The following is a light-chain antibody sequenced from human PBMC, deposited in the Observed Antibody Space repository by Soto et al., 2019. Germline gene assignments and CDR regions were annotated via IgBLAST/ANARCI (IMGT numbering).Light chain of an antibody. J-gene: IGKJ1*01. CDR2: AAS. V-gene: IGKV1-39*01. CDR3: QQSYSTPRT. Sequence: DIQMTQSPSSLSASVGDRVTITCRASQRISSSLNWYQQKPGKAPKLLIYAASSLQSGVPSRFSGSGSGTDINSTISSLQPEYFATYYCQQSYSTPRTVGQGTKGDSK. CDR1: QRISSS.